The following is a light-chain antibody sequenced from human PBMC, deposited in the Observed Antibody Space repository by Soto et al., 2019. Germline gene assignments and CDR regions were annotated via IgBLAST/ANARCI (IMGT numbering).Light chain of an antibody. CDR2: DVS. CDR1: SSDVGGYNY. J-gene: IGLJ2*01. Sequence: QSVLTQPPSASGSPGQSVTISCTGTSSDVGGYNYVSWYQQHPGKAPKLMIYDVSKQPSGVPARFSGSKSGNTASLTVSGLQAEDEADYYCSSFAGTNNVVFGGGTKLTVL. CDR3: SSFAGTNNVV. V-gene: IGLV2-8*01.